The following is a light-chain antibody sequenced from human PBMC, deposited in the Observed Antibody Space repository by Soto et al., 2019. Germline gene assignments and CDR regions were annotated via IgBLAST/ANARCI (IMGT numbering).Light chain of an antibody. CDR2: GNT. CDR3: QSYDDSLSVHYV. Sequence: SALTQPPSVSGAPGQRVTISCTGSSSNIGSTYDVQWYQQLPGTAPKLLTHGNTNRPSGVPDRFSGSKSGTSASLAITGLQADDEADYYCQSYDDSLSVHYVFGTGTKVTVL. CDR1: SSNIGSTYD. J-gene: IGLJ1*01. V-gene: IGLV1-40*01.